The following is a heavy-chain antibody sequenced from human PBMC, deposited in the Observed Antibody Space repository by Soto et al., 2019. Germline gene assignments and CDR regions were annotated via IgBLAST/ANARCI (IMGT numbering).Heavy chain of an antibody. Sequence: SETLSLTCAVSGGSISSSNWWSWVRQPPGKGLEWIGEIYHSGSTNYNPSLKSRVAISVDKSKNQFSLKLSSVTAADTAVYYCARDAGSGKKNWFDPWGQGTLVTVS. CDR2: IYHSGST. CDR3: ARDAGSGKKNWFDP. V-gene: IGHV4-4*02. D-gene: IGHD3-10*01. J-gene: IGHJ5*02. CDR1: GGSISSSNW.